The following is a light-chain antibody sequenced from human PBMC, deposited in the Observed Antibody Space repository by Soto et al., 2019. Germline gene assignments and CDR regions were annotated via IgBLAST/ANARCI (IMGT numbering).Light chain of an antibody. CDR1: SSDVGGYNY. CDR2: DVS. J-gene: IGLJ2*01. Sequence: QSALTQPASVSGSPGQSITISCTGTSSDVGGYNYVSWYQQHPVKAPKLMIYDVSNRPSGVSNRFSGSKSGNTASLTISGLQAEDEADYYCSSYTSSSLVVFGGGTKLTFL. V-gene: IGLV2-14*01. CDR3: SSYTSSSLVV.